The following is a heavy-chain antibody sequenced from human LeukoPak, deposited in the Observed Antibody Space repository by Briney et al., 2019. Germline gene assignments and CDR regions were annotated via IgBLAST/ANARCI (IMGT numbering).Heavy chain of an antibody. J-gene: IGHJ3*02. D-gene: IGHD5-12*01. CDR3: ARRLDIVVSIAFDI. CDR1: GYTFTSYD. Sequence: ASVKVSFKASGYTFTSYDINWVRQAPGQGLEWMGWISPYNDNTNYAQKFQGRVTMTTDTSTRTAYMELRSLRSDDTAVYYCARRLDIVVSIAFDIWGQGTMVTVSS. CDR2: ISPYNDNT. V-gene: IGHV1-18*01.